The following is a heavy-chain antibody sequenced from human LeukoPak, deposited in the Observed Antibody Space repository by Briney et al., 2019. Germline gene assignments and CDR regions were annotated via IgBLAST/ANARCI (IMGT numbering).Heavy chain of an antibody. CDR1: GGSISSYY. CDR3: ARQEQQLVIDY. CDR2: IYYSGST. V-gene: IGHV4-59*08. D-gene: IGHD6-13*01. J-gene: IGHJ4*02. Sequence: SETLSHTCTVSGGSISSYYWSWIRQPPGKGLEWIGYIYYSGSTNYNPSLKSRVTISVDTSKNQFSLKLSSVTAADTAVYYCARQEQQLVIDYWGQGTLVTVSS.